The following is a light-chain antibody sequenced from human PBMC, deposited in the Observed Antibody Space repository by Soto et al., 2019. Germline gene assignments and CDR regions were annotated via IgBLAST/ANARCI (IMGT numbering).Light chain of an antibody. CDR1: QSIDIW. CDR2: KAS. V-gene: IGKV1-5*03. J-gene: IGKJ1*01. CDR3: QQYNGFSRT. Sequence: DIQMTQSPFTLSASVGDRVTITCRASQSIDIWLAWYQQKPGKAPKLLIYKASSLESGVPSRFSGSGSGTEFTLTISSLQPDDFATYYCQQYNGFSRTVGHGTKVDIK.